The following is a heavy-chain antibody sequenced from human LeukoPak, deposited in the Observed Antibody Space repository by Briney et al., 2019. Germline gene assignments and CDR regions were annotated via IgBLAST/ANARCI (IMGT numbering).Heavy chain of an antibody. V-gene: IGHV3-66*02. J-gene: IGHJ6*03. CDR3: ARDRRIAAAGRYYYYMDV. D-gene: IGHD6-13*01. CDR1: GFTVSSNY. Sequence: PGGSLRLSCAASGFTVSSNYMSWVRQAPGKGLEWDSVIYSGGSTYYADSVKGRFTISRDNSKNTLYLQMNSLRAEDTAVYYCARDRRIAAAGRYYYYMDVWGKRTTVTVSS. CDR2: IYSGGST.